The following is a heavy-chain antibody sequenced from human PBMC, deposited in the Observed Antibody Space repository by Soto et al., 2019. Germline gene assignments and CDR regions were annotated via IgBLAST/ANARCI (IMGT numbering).Heavy chain of an antibody. CDR1: GYTFRNYG. V-gene: IGHV1-18*04. CDR2: ITAYNGNR. J-gene: IGHJ4*02. Sequence: QIQLVQSGPEVRKPGASVKVSCKASGYTFRNYGIKWVRQAPGQGLEWVGWITAYNGNRHHAEKLQGRVTMTTDTPXXXTXMXLXXXXXXAXXXXYXARDAQXNAVAADGSSDYWGQGTLVTVSP. CDR3: ARDAQXNAVAADGSSDY. D-gene: IGHD6-19*01.